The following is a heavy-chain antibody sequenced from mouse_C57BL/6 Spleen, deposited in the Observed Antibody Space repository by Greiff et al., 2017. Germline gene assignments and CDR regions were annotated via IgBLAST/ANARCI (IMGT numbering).Heavy chain of an antibody. CDR2: IWTGGGT. CDR3: AREGDYYGSSYVAWFAY. V-gene: IGHV2-9-1*01. D-gene: IGHD1-1*01. Sequence: VQGVESGPGLVAPSQSLSITCTVSGFSLTSYAISWVRQPPGKGLEWLGVIWTGGGTNYNSALKSRLSISKDNSKSQVFLKMNSLQTDDTARYYCAREGDYYGSSYVAWFAYWGQGTLVTVSA. CDR1: GFSLTSYA. J-gene: IGHJ3*01.